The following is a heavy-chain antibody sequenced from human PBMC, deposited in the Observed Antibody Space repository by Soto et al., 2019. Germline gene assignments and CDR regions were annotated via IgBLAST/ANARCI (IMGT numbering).Heavy chain of an antibody. CDR2: ISYDGSNK. Sequence: QVQLVESGGGAVQPGRSLRLSCAASGFTFSSYAMHWVRQAPGKGLEWVAVISYDGSNKYYADSVKGRFTISRDNSKNTLYLQMNSLRAEDTAVYYCARVLREYYYDSSGYYPFDYWGQGTLVTVSS. CDR1: GFTFSSYA. V-gene: IGHV3-30-3*01. J-gene: IGHJ4*02. CDR3: ARVLREYYYDSSGYYPFDY. D-gene: IGHD3-22*01.